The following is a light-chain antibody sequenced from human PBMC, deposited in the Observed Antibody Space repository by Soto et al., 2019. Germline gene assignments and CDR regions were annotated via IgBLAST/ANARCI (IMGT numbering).Light chain of an antibody. Sequence: ETVMTQSPATLSVSPGERATLSCRASQSVRSSLAWYQQKPGQAPRLLIYAASTRATGIPARFSGSRSGAEFTPTINSLQSEDFAVYYCQPYNNWPLTFGGGTKVDIK. V-gene: IGKV3-15*01. CDR1: QSVRSS. J-gene: IGKJ4*01. CDR2: AAS. CDR3: QPYNNWPLT.